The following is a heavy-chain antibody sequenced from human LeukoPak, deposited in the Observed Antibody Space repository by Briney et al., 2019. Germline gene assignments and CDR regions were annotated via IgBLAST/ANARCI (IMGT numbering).Heavy chain of an antibody. CDR3: ARGAVWYLFDY. CDR2: IYYSGST. D-gene: IGHD6-13*01. CDR1: GGSISSYY. J-gene: IGHJ4*02. V-gene: IGHV4-59*01. Sequence: SETLSLTCTVSGGSISSYYWSWIRQPPGKGLEWIGYIYYSGSTNYNPSLKSRVTISVDTSKNQFSLKLGSVTAADTAVYYCARGAVWYLFDYWGQGTLVTVSS.